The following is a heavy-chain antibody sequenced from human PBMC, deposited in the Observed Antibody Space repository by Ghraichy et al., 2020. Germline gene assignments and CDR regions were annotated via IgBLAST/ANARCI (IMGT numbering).Heavy chain of an antibody. CDR3: ARDGVAAMGMVFDY. CDR1: GFTFSSYG. Sequence: GGSLRLSCAASGFTFSSYGMHWVRQAPGKGLEWVAVIWYDGSNKYYADSVKGRFTISRDNSKNTLYLQMNSLRAEDTAVYYCARDGVAAMGMVFDYWGQGTLVTVSS. V-gene: IGHV3-33*01. D-gene: IGHD2-15*01. J-gene: IGHJ4*02. CDR2: IWYDGSNK.